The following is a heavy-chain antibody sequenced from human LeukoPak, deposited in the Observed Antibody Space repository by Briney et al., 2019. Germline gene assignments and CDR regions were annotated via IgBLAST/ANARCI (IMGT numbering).Heavy chain of an antibody. D-gene: IGHD6-13*01. Sequence: PGGSLRLSCAASGFTVSSNYMSWVRQAPGKGLEWVSVIYSGGSTYYADSVKGRFTISRDNSKNTLYLQMNSLRAEDTAVYYCARGSRYSSPTKLYYYYYMDVWGKGTTVTVSS. CDR2: IYSGGST. V-gene: IGHV3-53*01. CDR3: ARGSRYSSPTKLYYYYYMDV. J-gene: IGHJ6*03. CDR1: GFTVSSNY.